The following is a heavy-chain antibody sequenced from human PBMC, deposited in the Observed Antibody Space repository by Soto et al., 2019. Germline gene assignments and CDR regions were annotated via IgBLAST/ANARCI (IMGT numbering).Heavy chain of an antibody. J-gene: IGHJ6*02. D-gene: IGHD6-13*01. V-gene: IGHV1-8*01. CDR3: ARGFEAAAGSMDYYYYYYGMDV. CDR2: MNPNSGNT. CDR1: GYTFTSYD. Sequence: SVKGPCKATGYTFTSYDINCVRQATRKRLEWMRWMNPNSGNTGYAQKFQGRVTMTRNTSISTAYMELSSLRSEDTAVYYCARGFEAAAGSMDYYYYYYGMDVWGQGTTVTV.